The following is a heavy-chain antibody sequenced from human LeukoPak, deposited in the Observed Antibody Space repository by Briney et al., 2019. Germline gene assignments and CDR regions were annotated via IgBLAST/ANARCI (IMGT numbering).Heavy chain of an antibody. CDR2: INHSGST. D-gene: IGHD3-3*01. J-gene: IGHJ6*03. Sequence: SETLSLTCAVYGGSFSGYYWSWIRQPPGKGLEWIGEINHSGSTNYNPSLKSRVTISVDTSKNQFSLKLSSVTAADTAVYYCARVVGVVIRYYCYYMDVWGKGTTVTVSS. CDR1: GGSFSGYY. CDR3: ARVVGVVIRYYCYYMDV. V-gene: IGHV4-34*01.